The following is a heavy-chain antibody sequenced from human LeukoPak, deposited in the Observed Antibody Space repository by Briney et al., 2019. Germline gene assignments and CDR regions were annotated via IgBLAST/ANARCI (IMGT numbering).Heavy chain of an antibody. J-gene: IGHJ4*02. CDR1: GFTFSSYA. CDR2: ISSSSSYI. D-gene: IGHD2-2*01. CDR3: ARSDCSSTSCPPHFDY. Sequence: GGSLRLSCAASGFTFSSYAMSWVRQAPGKGLEWVSSISSSSSYIYYADSVKGRFTISRDNAKNSLYLQMNSLRAEDTAVYYCARSDCSSTSCPPHFDYWGQGTLVTVSS. V-gene: IGHV3-21*01.